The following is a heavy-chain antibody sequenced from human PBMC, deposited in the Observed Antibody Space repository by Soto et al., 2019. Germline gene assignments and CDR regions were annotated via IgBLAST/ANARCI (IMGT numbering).Heavy chain of an antibody. Sequence: GGSLRLSCAASGFTVSSNYMSWARQAPGKGLEWVSVIYSGGSTYYADSVKGRFTISRDNSKNTLYLQMNSLRAEDTAVYYCAGQNIFTGYFPPYFFDYWGQGTRVPVSS. CDR2: IYSGGST. D-gene: IGHD3-9*01. CDR3: AGQNIFTGYFPPYFFDY. J-gene: IGHJ4*02. V-gene: IGHV3-53*01. CDR1: GFTVSSNY.